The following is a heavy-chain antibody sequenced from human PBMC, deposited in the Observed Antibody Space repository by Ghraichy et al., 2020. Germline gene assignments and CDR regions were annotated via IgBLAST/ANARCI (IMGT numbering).Heavy chain of an antibody. D-gene: IGHD6-13*01. V-gene: IGHV3-48*01. CDR2: ITGSSITI. CDR1: GFCFSDYS. CDR3: ARLPLPRRAAVGDWYFDL. Sequence: LSLTCEGSGFCFSDYSMIWVRLTPRKALEWVSYITGSSITIFYTDSVKGRFTISRDNAKNSLYLQMNSLRAEDTAVYYCARLPLPRRAAVGDWYFDLWGRGTLVTVSS. J-gene: IGHJ2*01.